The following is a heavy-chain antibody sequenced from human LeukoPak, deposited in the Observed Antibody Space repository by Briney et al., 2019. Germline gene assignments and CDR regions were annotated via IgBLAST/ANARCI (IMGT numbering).Heavy chain of an antibody. CDR3: AIGPGGLFHY. D-gene: IGHD4-23*01. V-gene: IGHV3-48*01. J-gene: IGHJ4*02. CDR1: GFTFSSYS. Sequence: GGSLRLSCAASGFTFSSYSMNWVRQAPGKGLEWVSYISSSSSTIYYADSVKDRFTISRDNSKNTLYLQMNSLRVEDTAVYYCAIGPGGLFHYWGQGTLVTVSS. CDR2: ISSSSSTI.